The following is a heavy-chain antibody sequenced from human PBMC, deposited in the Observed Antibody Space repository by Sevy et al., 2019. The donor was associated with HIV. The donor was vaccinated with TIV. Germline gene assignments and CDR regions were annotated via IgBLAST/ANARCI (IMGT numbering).Heavy chain of an antibody. Sequence: SETLSLTCTVSGGSISSSGYYWGWIRQPPGKGLEWIGSIYYSWSTYYNPSLKSRVTISVDTSKNQFSLKLSSVTTADTAVYYCATQRVLRYFDWLPQLDYWGQGTLVTVSS. CDR2: IYYSWST. D-gene: IGHD3-9*01. CDR3: ATQRVLRYFDWLPQLDY. J-gene: IGHJ4*02. CDR1: GGSISSSGYY. V-gene: IGHV4-39*01.